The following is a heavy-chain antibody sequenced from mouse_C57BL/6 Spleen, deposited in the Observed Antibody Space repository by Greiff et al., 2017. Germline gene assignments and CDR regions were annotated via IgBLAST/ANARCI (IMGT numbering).Heavy chain of an antibody. V-gene: IGHV1-81*01. CDR2: IYPRSGNT. CDR3: ARWGLPFHSALDY. D-gene: IGHD2-4*01. Sequence: VQLQQSGAELVRPGASVKLSCKASGYTFTSYGISWVKQRPGQGLEWIGEIYPRSGNTYYNEKFKGKATLTVDKSSSTAYMELRSLTSEDSAVYFCARWGLPFHSALDYWGQGTSVTVSS. CDR1: GYTFTSYG. J-gene: IGHJ4*01.